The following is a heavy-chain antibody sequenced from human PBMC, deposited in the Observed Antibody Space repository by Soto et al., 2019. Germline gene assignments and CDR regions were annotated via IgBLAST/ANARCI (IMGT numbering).Heavy chain of an antibody. J-gene: IGHJ3*01. D-gene: IGHD1-26*01. V-gene: IGHV1-18*01. Sequence: WASVKVSCKTSGYTFINYGITWVRQAPGQGLEWMGWLSAYNGDTSSSEKLQDRFTMTTDTSTNTVYMDLRSLTSDDTAVYYCARWSAIVGGAEALDVWGQGTMVTVSS. CDR2: LSAYNGDT. CDR3: ARWSAIVGGAEALDV. CDR1: GYTFINYG.